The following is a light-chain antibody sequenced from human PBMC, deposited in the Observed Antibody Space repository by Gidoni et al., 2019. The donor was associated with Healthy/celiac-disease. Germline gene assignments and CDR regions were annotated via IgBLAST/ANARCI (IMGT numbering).Light chain of an antibody. Sequence: QSVLTQPPSVSGAPGQRVTISCTGRRSNIVAGYDVHWYQQLPGTAPKLPIYGNSNRPSGGPDRFSGFKSGSSASLAITGLQAEDEADYYCQSYDSSLSVVFGGGTKLTVL. V-gene: IGLV1-40*01. J-gene: IGLJ2*01. CDR3: QSYDSSLSVV. CDR2: GNS. CDR1: RSNIVAGYD.